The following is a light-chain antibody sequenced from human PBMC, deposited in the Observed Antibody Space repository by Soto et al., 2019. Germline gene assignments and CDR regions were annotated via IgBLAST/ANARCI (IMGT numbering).Light chain of an antibody. J-gene: IGKJ4*01. Sequence: DIVMTQSPDSLAVSLGERATINCKSSQSILYSSSNSSYLARYQQKAGQPPKLLIYWASTRESGVPDRFSGSGSGTDFTLTISSLQAEDLAVYYCQQYYFTPLTFGGGTRVEIK. CDR3: QQYYFTPLT. CDR2: WAS. V-gene: IGKV4-1*01. CDR1: QSILYSSSNSSY.